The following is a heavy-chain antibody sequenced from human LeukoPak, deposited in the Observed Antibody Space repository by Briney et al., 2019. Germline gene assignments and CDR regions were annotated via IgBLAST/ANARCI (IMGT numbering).Heavy chain of an antibody. D-gene: IGHD6-19*01. CDR3: ARGSGCHGS. CDR1: GGSITSYY. Sequence: PSETLSLTCTVSGGSITSYYWSWIRQPPGKGLEWIGYIYYSGSTNYNPSLKSRVTMSVDKSKNQFSLKLNSVTAADTAVYYCARGSGCHGSWGQGTLVTVSS. J-gene: IGHJ5*02. CDR2: IYYSGST. V-gene: IGHV4-59*08.